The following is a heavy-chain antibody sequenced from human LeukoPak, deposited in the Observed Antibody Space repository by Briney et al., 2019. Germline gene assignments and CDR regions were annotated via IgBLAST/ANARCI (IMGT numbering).Heavy chain of an antibody. J-gene: IGHJ5*02. CDR3: ARARDCSGGRCNVWLDH. Sequence: ASVRVSCKASGYMFSSHDIHWVRQATGQGLEWVGWMNPKSGNTGFAPKFQGRITMSGDTPMNTAYMLMNNLTYEDTATYFCARARDCSGGRCNVWLDHWGQGTLVIVSS. D-gene: IGHD2-15*01. V-gene: IGHV1-8*01. CDR1: GYMFSSHD. CDR2: MNPKSGNT.